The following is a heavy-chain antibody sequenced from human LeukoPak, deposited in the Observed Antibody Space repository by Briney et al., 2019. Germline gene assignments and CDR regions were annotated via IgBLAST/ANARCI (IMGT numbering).Heavy chain of an antibody. J-gene: IGHJ4*02. CDR2: IYYSGST. CDR3: ARCLVGATYYFDY. CDR1: GGSISSYY. V-gene: IGHV4-59*01. D-gene: IGHD1-26*01. Sequence: SETLSLTCTVSGGSISSYYWSWIRQPPGKGLEWIGYIYYSGSTNYNPSLKSRDTISVDTSKNQFSLKLSSVTAADTAVYYCARCLVGATYYFDYWGQGTLVTVSS.